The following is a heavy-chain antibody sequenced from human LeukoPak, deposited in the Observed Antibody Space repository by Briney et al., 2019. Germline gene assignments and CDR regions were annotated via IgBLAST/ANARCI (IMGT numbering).Heavy chain of an antibody. D-gene: IGHD2-2*01. J-gene: IGHJ3*02. CDR3: AREAMKRDAFDI. CDR2: IYSGGST. CDR1: GFTVSSNY. V-gene: IGHV3-66*01. Sequence: GGSLRLSCAASGFTVSSNYMSWVRQAPGKGLEWVSVIYSGGSTYYADSVKGRFTISRDNSKNTLYLQMNSLRAEDTAVYYCAREAMKRDAFDIWGQGTMVTVSS.